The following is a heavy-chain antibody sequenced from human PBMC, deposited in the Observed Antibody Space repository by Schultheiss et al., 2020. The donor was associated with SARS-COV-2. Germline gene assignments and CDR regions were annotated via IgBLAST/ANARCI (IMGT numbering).Heavy chain of an antibody. J-gene: IGHJ4*02. V-gene: IGHV4-61*01. CDR1: GGSISSGSYY. CDR2: IYYSGST. Sequence: SQTLSLTCTVSGGSISSGSYYWSWIRQPPGKGLEWIGYIYYSGSTNYNPSLKSRVTISVDTSKNQFSLKLSSVTAADTAVYYCARAGTVTLFDYWGQGTLVTVSS. D-gene: IGHD4-17*01. CDR3: ARAGTVTLFDY.